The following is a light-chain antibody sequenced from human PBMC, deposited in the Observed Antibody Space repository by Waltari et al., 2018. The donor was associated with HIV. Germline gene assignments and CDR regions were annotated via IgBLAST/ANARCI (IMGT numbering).Light chain of an antibody. V-gene: IGLV2-11*01. CDR2: DVS. CDR1: SSDVGTYNY. CDR3: GSYAGSYTYV. J-gene: IGLJ1*01. Sequence: QSALTQPPSASGSPGQSVTIPCTGTSSDVGTYNYVSWYQQHPAKAPKLLIYDVSNRPSGVPDRVSGSKAANTASLTISGLQAEDEADYYCGSYAGSYTYVFGSGTKVTVL.